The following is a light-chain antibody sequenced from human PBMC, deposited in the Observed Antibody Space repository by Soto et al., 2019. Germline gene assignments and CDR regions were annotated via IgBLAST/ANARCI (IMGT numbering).Light chain of an antibody. CDR1: QSVSSY. V-gene: IGKV3-11*01. Sequence: EIVLTQSPGTLSLSPGERATLSCRASQSVSSYLAWYQQKPGQAPRLLIYDASNRATGIPARFSGSGSGTDFTLTISSLEPEDFAVYYCQQRSNWPPFTFGPGTRLEIK. J-gene: IGKJ5*01. CDR2: DAS. CDR3: QQRSNWPPFT.